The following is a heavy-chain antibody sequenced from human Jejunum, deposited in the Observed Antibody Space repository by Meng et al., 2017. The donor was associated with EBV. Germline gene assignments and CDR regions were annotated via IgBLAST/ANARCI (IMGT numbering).Heavy chain of an antibody. V-gene: IGHV3-74*01. CDR2: INNDGSDT. J-gene: IGHJ5*02. Sequence: QVLESGGGLVQPGGSLRLSCAGSEFVFRKYAMSWVRQAPGKGLEWVSRINNDGSDTIYADSVKGRFTTSRDNAKNTLYLQMNSLRIEDTAVYFCARDKPHNWFDPWGQGTLVTVSS. CDR3: ARDKPHNWFDP. CDR1: EFVFRKYA.